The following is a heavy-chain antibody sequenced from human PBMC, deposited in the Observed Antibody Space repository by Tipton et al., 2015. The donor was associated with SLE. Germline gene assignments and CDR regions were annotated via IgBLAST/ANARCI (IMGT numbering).Heavy chain of an antibody. CDR2: ISGSGGST. J-gene: IGHJ3*02. Sequence: LSLTCAASGFTFSSYAMSWVRQAPGKGLEWVSAISGSGGSTYYADSVKGRFTISRDNSKNTLYLQMNSLRAEDTAVYYCAKANYDILTGYSDDAFDIWGQGTMVTVSS. V-gene: IGHV3-23*01. D-gene: IGHD3-9*01. CDR3: AKANYDILTGYSDDAFDI. CDR1: GFTFSSYA.